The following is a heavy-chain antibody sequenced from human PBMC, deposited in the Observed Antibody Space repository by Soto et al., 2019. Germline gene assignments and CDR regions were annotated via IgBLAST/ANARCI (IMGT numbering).Heavy chain of an antibody. D-gene: IGHD2-15*01. V-gene: IGHV5-10-1*01. Sequence: RGESLKISCKSSGYSLATYWITWVRQMPGKGLEWMGRIDPSDSYINYSPSFQGRVTISADKSLNTAYLQWSSLEASDTAMYYCARLGDCSGGSCFSRYYYHGMDVWGQGTTVTVSS. CDR3: ARLGDCSGGSCFSRYYYHGMDV. J-gene: IGHJ6*02. CDR2: IDPSDSYI. CDR1: GYSLATYW.